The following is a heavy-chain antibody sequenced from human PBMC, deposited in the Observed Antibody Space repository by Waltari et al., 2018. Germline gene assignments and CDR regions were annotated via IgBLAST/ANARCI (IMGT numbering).Heavy chain of an antibody. Sequence: QVQLVQSGAEVKKPWASVKVSCKASGYTFTGYYIYWVRQAPGQGLEWMGRINPNSGGTNYAQKCQGRITLTRDTSISTAYTELSSLTSDDTAMYYCARVNGGGYFFGGTYYDESNWFDPWGQGTLVTVSS. CDR2: INPNSGGT. J-gene: IGHJ5*02. V-gene: IGHV1-2*06. CDR3: ARVNGGGYFFGGTYYDESNWFDP. D-gene: IGHD2-15*01. CDR1: GYTFTGYY.